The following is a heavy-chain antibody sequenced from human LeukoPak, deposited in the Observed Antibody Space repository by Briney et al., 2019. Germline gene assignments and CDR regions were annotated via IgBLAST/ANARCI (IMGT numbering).Heavy chain of an antibody. V-gene: IGHV3-21*01. CDR1: GFTFSSYT. Sequence: PGGSLRLSCAASGFTFSSYTLDWVRQTPGKGLEWVSSISNSGSYIYYADSVKGRFTISRDNAENSLHLLMNSLRAEDTALYYCAREGLYSGSASSDLDYWGQGTLVTVSS. CDR3: AREGLYSGSASSDLDY. J-gene: IGHJ4*02. CDR2: ISNSGSYI. D-gene: IGHD3-10*01.